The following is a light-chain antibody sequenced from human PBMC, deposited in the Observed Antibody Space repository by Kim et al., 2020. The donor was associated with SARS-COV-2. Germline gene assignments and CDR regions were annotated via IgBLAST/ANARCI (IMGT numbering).Light chain of an antibody. J-gene: IGLJ3*02. CDR3: QSYDSSLSAVM. Sequence: RVTNSCRGTGSKIGAGYDIHWYQQLPGTAPKLLIYGNSNRPSGVPDRFSGSKSGTSASLAITGLQAEDEADYYCQSYDSSLSAVMFGGGTQLTVL. V-gene: IGLV1-40*01. CDR1: GSKIGAGYD. CDR2: GNS.